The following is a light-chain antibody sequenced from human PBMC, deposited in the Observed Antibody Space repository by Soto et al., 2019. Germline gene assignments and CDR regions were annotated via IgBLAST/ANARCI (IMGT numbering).Light chain of an antibody. CDR1: QGISNS. Sequence: DIQMTQSPSSLSASVGDRVIITCRASQGISNSLAWLQQKPGKAPKSLIYAIFNLHSGVPARFSGGGSGTDFTLTINGLQHGDFATYYCQQYNTYPRPFGPGTKVDIK. J-gene: IGKJ1*01. V-gene: IGKV1-16*01. CDR3: QQYNTYPRP. CDR2: AIF.